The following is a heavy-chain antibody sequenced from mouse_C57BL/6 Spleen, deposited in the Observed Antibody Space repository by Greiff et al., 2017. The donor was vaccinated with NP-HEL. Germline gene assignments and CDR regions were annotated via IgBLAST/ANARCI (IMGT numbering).Heavy chain of an antibody. CDR2: IHPNSGST. CDR1: GYTFTSYW. D-gene: IGHD1-1*01. Sequence: VQLQQPGAELVKPGASVKLSCKASGYTFTSYWMHWVKQRPGQGLEWIGMIHPNSGSTNYNEKFKSKATLTVDKSSSTAYMQLSSLTSEDSAVYYCARDYGSSYVPLYFDYWGQGTTLTVSS. V-gene: IGHV1-64*01. J-gene: IGHJ2*01. CDR3: ARDYGSSYVPLYFDY.